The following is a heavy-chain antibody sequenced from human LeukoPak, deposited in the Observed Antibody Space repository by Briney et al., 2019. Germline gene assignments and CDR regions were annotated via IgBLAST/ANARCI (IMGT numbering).Heavy chain of an antibody. Sequence: GGSLRLSCAASGFTFSSYAMHWVRQAPGKGLEWVAVISYDGSNKYYADSVKGRFTISRDNFKNTLYLQMNSLRAEDTAVYYCASLGTDYYDSSGYFDYWGQGTLVTVSS. D-gene: IGHD3-22*01. CDR2: ISYDGSNK. J-gene: IGHJ4*02. CDR1: GFTFSSYA. CDR3: ASLGTDYYDSSGYFDY. V-gene: IGHV3-30*01.